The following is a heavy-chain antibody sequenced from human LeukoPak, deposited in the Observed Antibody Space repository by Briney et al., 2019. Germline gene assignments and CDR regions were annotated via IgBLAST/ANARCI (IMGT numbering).Heavy chain of an antibody. J-gene: IGHJ4*02. CDR1: GFSLSTSGVG. D-gene: IGHD3-3*01. CDR3: AHSRSTYYDFWSGYYKYSRYYFDY. V-gene: IGHV2-5*02. Sequence: SGPTLVNPTQTLTLTCTFSGFSLSTSGVGVGWIRQPPGKALEWLALIYWDDDKRYSPSLKSRLTITKDTSKNQVVLTMTNMDPVDTATYYCAHSRSTYYDFWSGYYKYSRYYFDYWGQGTLVTVSS. CDR2: IYWDDDK.